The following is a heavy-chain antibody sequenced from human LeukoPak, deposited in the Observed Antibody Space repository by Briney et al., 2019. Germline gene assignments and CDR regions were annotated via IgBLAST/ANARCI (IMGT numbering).Heavy chain of an antibody. J-gene: IGHJ2*01. CDR2: MYYYGAT. CDR3: AGHTDGTTKDV. Sequence: SETLSLTCTVSGGYLSSHYWSWIRQPPGKGLQWIGNMYYYGATNYNPSLKSRVTMSIDTSKNQFSLKLISVTAADTAVYYCAGHTDGTTKDVWGLGTLVSVSS. V-gene: IGHV4-59*08. CDR1: GGYLSSHY. D-gene: IGHD1-7*01.